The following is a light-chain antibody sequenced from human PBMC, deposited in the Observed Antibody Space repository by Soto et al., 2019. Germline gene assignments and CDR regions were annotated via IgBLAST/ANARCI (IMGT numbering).Light chain of an antibody. CDR1: QSVSSSY. V-gene: IGKV3-20*01. J-gene: IGKJ4*01. CDR2: GAS. CDR3: HQYESSPLT. Sequence: EIVLTQSPGTLSLSPGERATLSCRASQSVSSSYLAWYQQKPGQAPRLLIYGASSSATGIPDRFSGSGSGTDFTLTINRLEPEDFAVYYCHQYESSPLTFGGGTKVEIK.